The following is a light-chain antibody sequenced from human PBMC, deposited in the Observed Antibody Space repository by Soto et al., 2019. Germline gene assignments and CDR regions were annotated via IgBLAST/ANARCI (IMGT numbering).Light chain of an antibody. V-gene: IGLV2-14*01. CDR2: EVS. CDR3: SSYTSSSTVGV. J-gene: IGLJ1*01. CDR1: SSDIGAYDY. Sequence: QSALTQPASVSGSPGQSITVSCTGTSSDIGAYDYVSWYQQHPGKAPKVIISEVSKRPSGVSHRFSGSKSGNTASLTISGVQAEDEADYYCSSYTSSSTVGVFGTGTKLNVL.